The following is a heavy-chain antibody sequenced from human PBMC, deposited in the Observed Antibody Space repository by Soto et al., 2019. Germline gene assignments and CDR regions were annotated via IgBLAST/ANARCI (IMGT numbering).Heavy chain of an antibody. V-gene: IGHV1-2*04. CDR3: AREVDGGVIDTYYFDY. CDR1: GYTFTGYY. D-gene: IGHD3-16*02. CDR2: INPNSGGT. Sequence: QVQLVQSGAEVKKPGASVKVSCKASGYTFTGYYMHWVRQAPGQGLEWMGWINPNSGGTNYAQTFQGWVTMTRDTSISTAYMELSRLRSDDTAVYYCAREVDGGVIDTYYFDYWGQGTLVTVSS. J-gene: IGHJ4*02.